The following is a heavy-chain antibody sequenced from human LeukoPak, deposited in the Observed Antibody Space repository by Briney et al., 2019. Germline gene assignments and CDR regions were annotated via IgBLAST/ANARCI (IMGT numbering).Heavy chain of an antibody. Sequence: GESLKISCKGSGYSFNNYWIGWVRQMPGKGLEWMGRIDPSDSYTNYSPSFQGHVTISADKSISTAYLQWSSLKASDTAMYYCARRPHDWDNWNSDSLFDLWGRGTLVTVSS. V-gene: IGHV5-10-1*01. CDR1: GYSFNNYW. J-gene: IGHJ2*01. D-gene: IGHD1-7*01. CDR3: ARRPHDWDNWNSDSLFDL. CDR2: IDPSDSYT.